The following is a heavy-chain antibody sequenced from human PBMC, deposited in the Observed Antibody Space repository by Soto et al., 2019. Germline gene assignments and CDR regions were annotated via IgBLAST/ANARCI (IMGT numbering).Heavy chain of an antibody. CDR3: ARDSLEWLLYYYGMDV. CDR1: GFTFGSYV. Sequence: GXSLRLSCAASGFTFGSYVLTWVRQAPVKGLEWVSAISVSGSTTYYADSVKGRFTISRDNSKNTLYLQMNSLRAEDTAVYYCARDSLEWLLYYYGMDVWGQGTTVTVS. V-gene: IGHV3-23*01. J-gene: IGHJ6*02. CDR2: ISVSGSTT. D-gene: IGHD3-3*01.